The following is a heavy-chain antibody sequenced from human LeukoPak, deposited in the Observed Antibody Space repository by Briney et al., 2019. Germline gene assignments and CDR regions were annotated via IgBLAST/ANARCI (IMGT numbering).Heavy chain of an antibody. Sequence: GGSPRLSCAASEFTFSSYNMNWVRQAPGKGLEWVSSISSSSKYIYYADSVKGRFTISRDNAKNSLYLQMNSLRAEDTAVYYCANGAFRLYYIDVWGKGTTVTVSS. J-gene: IGHJ6*03. V-gene: IGHV3-21*01. D-gene: IGHD2-8*01. CDR2: ISSSSKYI. CDR3: ANGAFRLYYIDV. CDR1: EFTFSSYN.